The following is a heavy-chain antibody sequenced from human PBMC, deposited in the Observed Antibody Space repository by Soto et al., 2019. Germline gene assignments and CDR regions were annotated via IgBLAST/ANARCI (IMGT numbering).Heavy chain of an antibody. V-gene: IGHV3-23*01. Sequence: PGGSLRLSCAASGFTFSSYAMSWVRQAPGKGLEWVSAISGSGGSTYYADSVKGRFTISRDNSKNTLYLQMNSLRAEDTAVYYCAKDRSYCGGDCNSFRFDYWGQGTLVTVSS. CDR3: AKDRSYCGGDCNSFRFDY. CDR2: ISGSGGST. D-gene: IGHD2-21*01. J-gene: IGHJ4*02. CDR1: GFTFSSYA.